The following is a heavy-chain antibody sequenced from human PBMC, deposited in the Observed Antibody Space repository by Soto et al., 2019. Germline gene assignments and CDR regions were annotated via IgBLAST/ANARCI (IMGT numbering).Heavy chain of an antibody. CDR2: ISYDGSNK. J-gene: IGHJ3*02. CDR3: AKDPLPSFYDSSGWGAFDI. V-gene: IGHV3-30*18. Sequence: PGGSLRLSCAASGFTFSSYGMHWVRQAPGKGLEWVAVISYDGSNKYYADSVKGRSTISRDNSKNTLYLQMNSLRAEDTAVYYCAKDPLPSFYDSSGWGAFDIWGQGTMVTVSS. D-gene: IGHD3-22*01. CDR1: GFTFSSYG.